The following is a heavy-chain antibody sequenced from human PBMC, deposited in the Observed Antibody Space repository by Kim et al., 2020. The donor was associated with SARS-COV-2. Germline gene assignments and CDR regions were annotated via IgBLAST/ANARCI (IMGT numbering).Heavy chain of an antibody. D-gene: IGHD6-6*01. Sequence: GGSLRLSCAASRFTFSSYVMSWVRQAPGKGLEWVSTISGSGSSTYYADSVKGRFTISRDNSKNTLYLQMNSRRGEDTSVYYCAKEGGSSSSKGWYFDLWGRGTLVTVSS. CDR1: RFTFSSYV. CDR2: ISGSGSST. V-gene: IGHV3-23*01. CDR3: AKEGGSSSSKGWYFDL. J-gene: IGHJ2*01.